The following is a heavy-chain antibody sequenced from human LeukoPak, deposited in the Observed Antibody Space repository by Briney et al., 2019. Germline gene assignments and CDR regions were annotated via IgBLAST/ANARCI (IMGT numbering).Heavy chain of an antibody. D-gene: IGHD3-22*01. CDR1: GFSVSSNY. CDR2: IYSGGST. CDR3: ATYYYDSSGYTQGSMDV. J-gene: IGHJ6*02. V-gene: IGHV3-53*01. Sequence: GGSLRLSCAASGFSVSSNYMSWVRQAPGKGLGWVSVIYSGGSTYYADSVKGRFTISRDNSKNTLYLQMNSLRAEDTAVYYCATYYYDSSGYTQGSMDVWGQGTTVTVSS.